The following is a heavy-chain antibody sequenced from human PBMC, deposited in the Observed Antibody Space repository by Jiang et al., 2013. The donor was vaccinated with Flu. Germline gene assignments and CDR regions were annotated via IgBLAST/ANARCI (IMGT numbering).Heavy chain of an antibody. V-gene: IGHV3-48*03. Sequence: QLVESGGGLVQPGGSLRLSCAASGFTFSSYEMNWVRQAPGKGLEWVSYISSSGSTIYYADSVKGRFTISRDNAKNSLYLQMNSLRAEDTAVYYCAAPLLWFGELTYWGQGTLVTVSS. CDR3: AAPLLWFGELTY. D-gene: IGHD3-10*01. J-gene: IGHJ4*02. CDR2: ISSSGSTI. CDR1: GFTFSSYE.